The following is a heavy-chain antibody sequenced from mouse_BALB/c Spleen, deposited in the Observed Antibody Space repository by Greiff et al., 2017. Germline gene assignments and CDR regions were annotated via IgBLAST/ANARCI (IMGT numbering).Heavy chain of an antibody. CDR2: IHYSGST. Sequence: EVQLVESGPDLVKPSQSLSLTCTVTGYSITSGYSWHWIRQLPGNKLEWMGYIHYSGSTNYNPSLKSRISITRDTSKNQFFLQLNSVTTEDTATYYCAFYYGNSAWFAYWGQGTLVTVSA. CDR3: AFYYGNSAWFAY. J-gene: IGHJ3*01. V-gene: IGHV3-1*02. D-gene: IGHD2-1*01. CDR1: GYSITSGYS.